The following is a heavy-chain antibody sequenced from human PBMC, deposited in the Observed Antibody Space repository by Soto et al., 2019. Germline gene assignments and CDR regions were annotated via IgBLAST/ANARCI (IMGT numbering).Heavy chain of an antibody. J-gene: IGHJ4*02. CDR3: ARGPRAAGYYFDY. CDR2: IYSGGST. Sequence: GGSLRLSCAASGFTVSSNYMSWVRQAPGKGLEWVSVIYSGGSTYYADSVKGRFTISRDNSKNTLYLQMNSLRAEDTAVYYCARGPRAAGYYFDYWGQGTLVTVSS. D-gene: IGHD6-13*01. CDR1: GFTVSSNY. V-gene: IGHV3-53*01.